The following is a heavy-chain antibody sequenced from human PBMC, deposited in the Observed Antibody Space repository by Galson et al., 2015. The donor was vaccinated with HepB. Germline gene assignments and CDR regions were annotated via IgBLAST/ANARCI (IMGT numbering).Heavy chain of an antibody. CDR1: GFTFSSYA. Sequence: SLRLSCAASGFTFSSYAMSWVRQAPGKGLEWVSGIGGSAGSTYYADSVKGRFTISRDNSRNTLYLQMNSLRAEDTAVYYCAKGWVESYIWGSYSAFDIWGQGTVVTVSS. D-gene: IGHD3-16*01. V-gene: IGHV3-23*01. CDR3: AKGWVESYIWGSYSAFDI. J-gene: IGHJ3*02. CDR2: IGGSAGST.